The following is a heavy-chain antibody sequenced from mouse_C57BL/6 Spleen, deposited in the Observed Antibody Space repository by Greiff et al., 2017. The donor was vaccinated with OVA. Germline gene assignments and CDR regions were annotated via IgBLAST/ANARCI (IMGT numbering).Heavy chain of an antibody. J-gene: IGHJ4*01. CDR3: ARLAITTVVATGDYAMDY. CDR2: IDPSDSYT. V-gene: IGHV1-59*01. D-gene: IGHD1-1*01. Sequence: QVQLQQSGAELVRPGTSVKLSCKASGYTFTSYWMHWVKQRPGQGLEWIGVIDPSDSYTNYNQKFKGKATLTVDTSSSTAYMQLSSLTSEDSAVYYCARLAITTVVATGDYAMDYWGQGTSVTVSS. CDR1: GYTFTSYW.